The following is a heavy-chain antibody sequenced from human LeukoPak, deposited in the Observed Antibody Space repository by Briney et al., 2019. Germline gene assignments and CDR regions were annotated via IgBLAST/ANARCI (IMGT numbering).Heavy chain of an antibody. V-gene: IGHV4-38-2*02. Sequence: PSETLSLTCTVSGYSISSGFYWGWIRQPPGKGLEWIGEINHSGSTNYNPSLKSRVTISVDTSKNQFSLKLSAVTAADTAVYYCARTRRPDYRTNYYYYYYMDVWGKGTTVTISS. CDR1: GYSISSGFY. D-gene: IGHD4-11*01. J-gene: IGHJ6*03. CDR3: ARTRRPDYRTNYYYYYYMDV. CDR2: INHSGST.